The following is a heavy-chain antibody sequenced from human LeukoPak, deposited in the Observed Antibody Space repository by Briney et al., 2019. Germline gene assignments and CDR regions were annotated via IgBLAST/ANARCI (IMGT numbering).Heavy chain of an antibody. J-gene: IGHJ4*02. CDR1: GFTLSSYA. D-gene: IGHD2-8*01. CDR3: AIDTSPSDAVY. CDR2: ISGSGGST. Sequence: PGGSLRLSCAASGFTLSSYAMSWVRQAPGKGLEWVSAISGSGGSTYYADSVKGRFTISRDNSKNTLYLQMNSLRAEDTAVYYCAIDTSPSDAVYWGQGTLVTVSS. V-gene: IGHV3-23*01.